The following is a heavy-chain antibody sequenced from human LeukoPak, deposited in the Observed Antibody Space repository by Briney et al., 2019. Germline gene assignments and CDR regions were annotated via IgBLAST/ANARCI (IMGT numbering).Heavy chain of an antibody. J-gene: IGHJ5*02. CDR3: AKDVGGDGYNLRSWFDP. Sequence: PGGSLRLSCAASGFTFSSYAMSWVRQAPGKGLEWVSAISGSGGSTYYADSVKGRFTISRDNSKNTLYLQMNSLRAEDTAVYYCAKDVGGDGYNLRSWFDPWGKGTLVTVSS. CDR2: ISGSGGST. CDR1: GFTFSSYA. D-gene: IGHD5-24*01. V-gene: IGHV3-23*01.